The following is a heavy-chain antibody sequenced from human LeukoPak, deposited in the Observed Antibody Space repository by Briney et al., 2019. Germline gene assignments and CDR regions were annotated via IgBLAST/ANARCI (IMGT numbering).Heavy chain of an antibody. D-gene: IGHD3-10*01. CDR3: ARVIRGDYPNY. CDR1: GCTFTSYG. CDR2: ISAYNSNK. V-gene: IGHV1-18*01. J-gene: IGHJ4*02. Sequence: ASVKVSCKAGGCTFTSYGRSWVRQAPGRRREWMGWISAYNSNKNYAQKLQGRVTMTTDTSTSTAYMELRSLRSDDTAVYYCARVIRGDYPNYWGQGTLVTVSS.